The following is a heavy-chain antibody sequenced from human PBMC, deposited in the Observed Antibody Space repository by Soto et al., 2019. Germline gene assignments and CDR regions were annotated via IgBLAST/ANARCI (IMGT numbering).Heavy chain of an antibody. CDR2: ISSSSSYI. CDR3: ARDRTPHYDILTGGMDV. D-gene: IGHD3-9*01. CDR1: GFTFSSYS. V-gene: IGHV3-21*01. J-gene: IGHJ6*04. Sequence: GGSLRLSCAASGFTFSSYSMNWVRQAPGKGLEWVSSISSSSSYIYYADSVKGRFTISRDNAKNSLYLQMNSLRAEDTAVYYCARDRTPHYDILTGGMDVWGKGTTVTVSS.